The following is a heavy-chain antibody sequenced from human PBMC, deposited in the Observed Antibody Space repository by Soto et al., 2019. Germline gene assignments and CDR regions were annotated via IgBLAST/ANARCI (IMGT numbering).Heavy chain of an antibody. V-gene: IGHV3-7*01. CDR3: ARDPDYYGSGSYGVDY. D-gene: IGHD3-10*01. J-gene: IGHJ4*02. CDR1: GFTFSSYW. CDR2: IKQDGSEK. Sequence: EVQLVESGGGLVQPGGSLRLSCAASGFTFSSYWMSWVRQAPGKGLEWVANIKQDGSEKYYVDSVKGRSTISRDNAKNSLYLQMNSLRAEDTAVYYCARDPDYYGSGSYGVDYWGQGTLVTVSS.